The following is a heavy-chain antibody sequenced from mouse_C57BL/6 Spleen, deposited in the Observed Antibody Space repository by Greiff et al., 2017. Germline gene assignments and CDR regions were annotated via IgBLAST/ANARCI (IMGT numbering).Heavy chain of an antibody. J-gene: IGHJ2*01. CDR3: AREYYGSSCFDY. CDR1: GYAFSSYW. V-gene: IGHV1-80*01. Sequence: QVQLKESGAELVKPGASVKISCKASGYAFSSYWMNWVKQRPGEGLEWIGQIYPGDGDTNYNGKFKGKATLTADKSSSTAYLPLSSLTSEDSAVYFCAREYYGSSCFDYWGQGTTLTVSS. D-gene: IGHD1-1*01. CDR2: IYPGDGDT.